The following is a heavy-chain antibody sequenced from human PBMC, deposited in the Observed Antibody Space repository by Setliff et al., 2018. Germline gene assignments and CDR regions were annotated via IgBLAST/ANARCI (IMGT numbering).Heavy chain of an antibody. CDR2: INPNSGGT. CDR1: GYTFTGYY. J-gene: IGHJ3*02. Sequence: ASVKVSCKASGYTFTGYYMHWVRQAPGQGLEWMGRINPNSGGTNYAQKFQGRVTMTRDTSISTAYMELSRLRSDDTAVYYCARDLDYQYYYETSGRDAFDIWGLGTMVTVSS. V-gene: IGHV1-2*06. D-gene: IGHD3-22*01. CDR3: ARDLDYQYYYETSGRDAFDI.